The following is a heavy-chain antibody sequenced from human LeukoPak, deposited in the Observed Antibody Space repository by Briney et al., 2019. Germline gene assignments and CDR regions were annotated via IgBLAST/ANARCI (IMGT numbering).Heavy chain of an antibody. Sequence: SGGSLRLSCAASGFPFSASAMTWVRQAPGKGLEWVANIKQDGSEKYYVDSVKGRFTISRDNAKNSLYLQMNSLRAEDTAVYYCARDSSRTDYGDYVWFDPWGQGTLVTVSS. V-gene: IGHV3-7*01. CDR2: IKQDGSEK. CDR1: GFPFSASA. D-gene: IGHD4-17*01. J-gene: IGHJ5*02. CDR3: ARDSSRTDYGDYVWFDP.